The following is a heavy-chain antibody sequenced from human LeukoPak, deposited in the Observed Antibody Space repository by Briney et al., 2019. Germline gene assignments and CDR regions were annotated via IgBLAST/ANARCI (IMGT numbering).Heavy chain of an antibody. CDR1: GVSFDDYY. V-gene: IGHV4-34*01. CDR2: INHSGYT. CDR3: TRMTTGHDY. D-gene: IGHD4-17*01. J-gene: IGHJ4*02. Sequence: SGTLSLTCAVSGVSFDDYYWSWVRQPPGKGLEWIGEINHSGYTNDSPSLKSRVTMSIDTSRKQFSLNLRSVTVADTAVYYCTRMTTGHDYWGQGTLVTVSS.